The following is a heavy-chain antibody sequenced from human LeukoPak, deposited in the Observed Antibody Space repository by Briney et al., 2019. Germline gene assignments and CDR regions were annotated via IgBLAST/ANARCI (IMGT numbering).Heavy chain of an antibody. CDR2: IIPIFGTA. D-gene: IGHD2-2*02. J-gene: IGHJ4*02. Sequence: SVKVSCKASGGTFSSYAISWVRQAPGQGLEWMGGIIPIFGTANYAQKFQGRVTITADESTSTAYMELSSLRSEDTAVYYCARGLLSCSSTSCYTYYFDYWGQGTLVTVSS. V-gene: IGHV1-69*13. CDR3: ARGLLSCSSTSCYTYYFDY. CDR1: GGTFSSYA.